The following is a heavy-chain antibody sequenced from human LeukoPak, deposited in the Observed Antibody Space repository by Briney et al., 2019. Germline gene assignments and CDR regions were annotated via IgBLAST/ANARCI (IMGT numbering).Heavy chain of an antibody. Sequence: GGSLRLSCAASGFTFSTYGMSWVRQAPGKGLEWASAISGRDSNTYYADSVKGRFTISRDNSKNTLYLHFNSLRAEDTAVYYCAKRSDYGGNGNYFDSWGQGTPVTVSS. V-gene: IGHV3-23*01. D-gene: IGHD4-23*01. J-gene: IGHJ4*02. CDR3: AKRSDYGGNGNYFDS. CDR2: ISGRDSNT. CDR1: GFTFSTYG.